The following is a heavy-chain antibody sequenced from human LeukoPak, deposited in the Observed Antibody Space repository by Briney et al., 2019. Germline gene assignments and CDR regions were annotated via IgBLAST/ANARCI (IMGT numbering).Heavy chain of an antibody. CDR3: AKDPLLRFLFRPLGPGTSFDY. J-gene: IGHJ4*02. D-gene: IGHD3-16*01. Sequence: ASETLSLTCTVSGGSISSSSYYWGWIRQPPGKGLEWIGSIYYSGSTYYNPSLKSRVTISVDTSKNQFSLKLSSVTAADTAVYYCAKDPLLRFLFRPLGPGTSFDYWGQGTLVTVSS. V-gene: IGHV4-39*07. CDR2: IYYSGST. CDR1: GGSISSSSYY.